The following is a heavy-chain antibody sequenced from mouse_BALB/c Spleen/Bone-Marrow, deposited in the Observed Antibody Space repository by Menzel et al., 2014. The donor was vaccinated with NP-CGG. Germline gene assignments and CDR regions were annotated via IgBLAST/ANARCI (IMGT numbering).Heavy chain of an antibody. J-gene: IGHJ2*01. Sequence: VQVVESGAEVVRPGASVKLSCKASGYTFTGYWMNWVKQRPGQGLEWIGMIDPSDSEIHYNPMFRDKATLTVDKSSSTAYMQLSSLTSDDSAVYYCVRKYGKGGDYWGQGTTLTVSS. CDR3: VRKYGKGGDY. CDR2: IDPSDSEI. D-gene: IGHD2-10*02. CDR1: GYTFTGYW. V-gene: IGHV1-61*01.